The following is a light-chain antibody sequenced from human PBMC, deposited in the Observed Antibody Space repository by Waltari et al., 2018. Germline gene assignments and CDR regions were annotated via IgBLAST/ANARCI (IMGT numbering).Light chain of an antibody. CDR1: ALPKKY. J-gene: IGLJ2*01. CDR2: EDS. V-gene: IGLV3-10*01. CDR3: YSTDSSGTQRV. Sequence: SYELTQPPSVSVSPGQAARITCSGDALPKKYAYWYQQKSGQAPVLVIYEDSKRPSGIPERFSGSRSGTTATLTLSGAQVEDEGDYYCYSTDSSGTQRVFGGGTKLTVL.